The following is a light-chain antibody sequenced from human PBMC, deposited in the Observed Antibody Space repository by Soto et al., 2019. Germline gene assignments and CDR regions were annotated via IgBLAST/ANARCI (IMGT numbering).Light chain of an antibody. J-gene: IGKJ3*01. V-gene: IGKV1-5*03. CDR1: QSISSW. CDR2: KAS. Sequence: DIQMTQSPSTLSASVGDRVTITCRASQSISSWLAWYQQKPGKAPKLRIYKASSLESGVPSRFSGSESGTEITLTIRSLQPDDFATYYYQQSFTFGPGTKVDIK. CDR3: QQSFT.